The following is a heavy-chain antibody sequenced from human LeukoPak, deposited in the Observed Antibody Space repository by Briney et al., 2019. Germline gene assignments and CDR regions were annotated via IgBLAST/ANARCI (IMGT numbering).Heavy chain of an antibody. Sequence: PSETLSLTCAVYGGSFSGYYWSWIRQPPGKGLEWIGEINHSGSTNYNPSLKSRVTISVDTSKNQSSLKLSSVTAADTAVYYCARGTAAAGKTKFDYWGQGTLVTVSS. CDR1: GGSFSGYY. CDR2: INHSGST. J-gene: IGHJ4*02. V-gene: IGHV4-34*01. D-gene: IGHD6-13*01. CDR3: ARGTAAAGKTKFDY.